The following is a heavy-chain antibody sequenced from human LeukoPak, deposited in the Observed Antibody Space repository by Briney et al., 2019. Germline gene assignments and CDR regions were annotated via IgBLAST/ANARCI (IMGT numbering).Heavy chain of an antibody. CDR2: IYYSGST. D-gene: IGHD6-13*01. CDR1: GGSISSYY. V-gene: IGHV4-59*01. CDR3: ARTRWSKQQLGKNYYYYYMDV. Sequence: SETLSLTCTVSGGSISSYYWSWIRQPPGKGLEWIGYIYYSGSTNYNPSLKSRVTISVDTSKNQFSLKLSSVTAADTAVYYCARTRWSKQQLGKNYYYYYMDVWGKGTTVTISS. J-gene: IGHJ6*03.